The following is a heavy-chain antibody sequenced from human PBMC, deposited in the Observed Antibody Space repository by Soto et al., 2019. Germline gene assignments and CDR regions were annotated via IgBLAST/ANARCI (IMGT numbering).Heavy chain of an antibody. J-gene: IGHJ6*02. CDR2: INHNGNT. Sequence: SETLSLTCGVYSGSFSGYYWRWVRQPPGKGLEWIGEINHNGNTNYNTSLKSRVTISVDTSKNLFYLNLTSVRAADTAVYYCARGPGDYYYYGRDVWDQGATVTVSS. V-gene: IGHV4-34*01. D-gene: IGHD3-10*01. CDR1: SGSFSGYY. CDR3: ARGPGDYYYYGRDV.